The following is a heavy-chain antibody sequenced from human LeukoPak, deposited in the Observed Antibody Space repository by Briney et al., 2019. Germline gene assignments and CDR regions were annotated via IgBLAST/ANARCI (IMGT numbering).Heavy chain of an antibody. Sequence: ASVKVSCKASGGTFSSYAISWVRQAPGQGLEWMGWINPNSGGTNYAQKFRGWVTMTRDTSISTAYMELSRLRSDDTAVYYCARAALSGIWLFDYWGQGTLVTVSS. CDR3: ARAALSGIWLFDY. CDR2: INPNSGGT. J-gene: IGHJ4*02. V-gene: IGHV1-2*04. CDR1: GGTFSSYA. D-gene: IGHD3-10*01.